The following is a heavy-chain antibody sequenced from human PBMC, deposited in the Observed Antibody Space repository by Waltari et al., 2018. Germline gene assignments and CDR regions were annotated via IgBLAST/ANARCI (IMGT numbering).Heavy chain of an antibody. CDR2: IRYDGSNK. Sequence: QVQLVESGGGVVQPGGSLRLSCAASGFPFSSYGMHWVRQAPGKGLEWVAFIRYDGSNKYYADSVKGRFTISRDNSKNTLYLQMNSLRAEDTAVYYCAKDQNGYSYGFCGHWGQGTLVTVSS. J-gene: IGHJ4*02. CDR1: GFPFSSYG. D-gene: IGHD5-18*01. V-gene: IGHV3-30*02. CDR3: AKDQNGYSYGFCGH.